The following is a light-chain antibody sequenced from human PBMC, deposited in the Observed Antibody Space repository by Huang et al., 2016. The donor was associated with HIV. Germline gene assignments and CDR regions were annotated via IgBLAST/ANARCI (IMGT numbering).Light chain of an antibody. CDR3: QQYNNWPIT. J-gene: IGKJ5*01. CDR2: GAS. CDR1: QSVSSN. Sequence: EIVMTQSPASLSVSPGERATLSCRASQSVSSNLAWYQQKPGQAPRLLIYGASTRATGIPARVIGSGSGTEFTLTISSLQSEDFAVYYCQQYNNWPITFGQGTRLEIK. V-gene: IGKV3-15*01.